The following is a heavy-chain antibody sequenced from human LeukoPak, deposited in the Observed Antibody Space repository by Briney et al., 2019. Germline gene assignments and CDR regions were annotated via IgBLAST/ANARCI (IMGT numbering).Heavy chain of an antibody. V-gene: IGHV3-23*01. CDR1: GFTFSSYD. D-gene: IGHD1-26*01. J-gene: IGHJ4*02. CDR3: EKIVAATASRYFDY. CDR2: ISGSGGST. Sequence: GGSLRLSCAASGFTFSSYDMSWVRQAPGKGLEWASAISGSGGSTYSADSVRGRFTISRDNSKNTLYLQMKSMRAEDAAVYFCEKIVAATASRYFDYWGQGTLVTDSS.